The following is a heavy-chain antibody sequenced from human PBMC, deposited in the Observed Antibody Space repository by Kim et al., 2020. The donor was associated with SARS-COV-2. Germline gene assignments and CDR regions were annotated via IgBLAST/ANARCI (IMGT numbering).Heavy chain of an antibody. V-gene: IGHV1-69*13. J-gene: IGHJ6*02. D-gene: IGHD3-10*01. CDR2: IIPIFGTA. CDR3: ARVSKWRTMVRSDRQGNYYYGMDV. Sequence: SVKVSCKASGGTFSSYAISWVRQAPGQGLEWMGGIIPIFGTANYAQKFQGRVTITADESTSTAYMELSSLRSEDTAVYYCARVSKWRTMVRSDRQGNYYYGMDVWGQGTTVTVSS. CDR1: GGTFSSYA.